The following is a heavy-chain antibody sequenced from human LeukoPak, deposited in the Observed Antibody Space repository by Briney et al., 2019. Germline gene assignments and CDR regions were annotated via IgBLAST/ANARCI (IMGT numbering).Heavy chain of an antibody. J-gene: IGHJ5*02. Sequence: SETLSLTCTVSGGSISSYYWSWIRQPPGKGLEWIGDISYSGSTNYNPSLKSRVTISVDTSKNQFSLKLSSVTAADTAVYYCARDRPAYYYDSSGYPWGQGTLVTVSS. CDR2: ISYSGST. CDR1: GGSISSYY. V-gene: IGHV4-59*12. D-gene: IGHD3-22*01. CDR3: ARDRPAYYYDSSGYP.